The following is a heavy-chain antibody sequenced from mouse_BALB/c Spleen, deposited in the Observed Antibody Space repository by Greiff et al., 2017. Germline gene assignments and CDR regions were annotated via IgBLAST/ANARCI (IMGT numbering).Heavy chain of an antibody. CDR3: ARYGYYGPWFAY. CDR1: GDSITSGY. D-gene: IGHD1-1*01. V-gene: IGHV3-8*02. Sequence: EVQLVESGPSLVKPSQTLSLTCSVTGDSITSGYWNWIRKFPGNKLEYMGYISYSGSTYYNPSLKSRISITRDTSKNQYYLQLNSVTTEDTATYYCARYGYYGPWFAYWGQGTLVTVSA. J-gene: IGHJ3*01. CDR2: ISYSGST.